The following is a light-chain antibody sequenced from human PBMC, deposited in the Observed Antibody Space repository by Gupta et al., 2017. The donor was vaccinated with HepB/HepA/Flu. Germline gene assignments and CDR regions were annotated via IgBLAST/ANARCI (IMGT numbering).Light chain of an antibody. CDR3: VVYMGSGISV. J-gene: IGLJ2*01. Sequence: QTAVTQEPSFSVSPGGTVTLTCGLNSGSVSTNYYPSWYQQTPGQAPRTLIYSTNTRSSGVPDRFSGSILGNKAALTITGAQADDESDYYCVVYMGSGISVFGGGTKLTVL. CDR1: SGSVSTNYY. V-gene: IGLV8-61*01. CDR2: STN.